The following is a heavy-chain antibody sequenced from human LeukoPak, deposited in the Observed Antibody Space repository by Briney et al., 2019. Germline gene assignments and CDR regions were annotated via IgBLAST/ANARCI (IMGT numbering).Heavy chain of an antibody. J-gene: IGHJ4*02. CDR1: GFTFSNAW. CDR3: VREGPIRFLEQIDY. D-gene: IGHD3-3*01. Sequence: GSLRLSCAASGFTFSNAWMSWVRQPPGKGLEWIGEIYHSGSTNYNPSLKSRVTISLDLSKNQFSLRLSSVTAADTALYYCVREGPIRFLEQIDYWGQGTLVTVSS. V-gene: IGHV4-4*02. CDR2: IYHSGST.